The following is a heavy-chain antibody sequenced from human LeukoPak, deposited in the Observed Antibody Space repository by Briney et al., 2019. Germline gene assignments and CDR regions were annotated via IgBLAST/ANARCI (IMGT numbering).Heavy chain of an antibody. D-gene: IGHD5-18*01. CDR2: ISGSGGST. CDR3: AKDPEPMVRSWTLFPPYIAS. J-gene: IGHJ4*02. V-gene: IGHV3-23*01. Sequence: GGSLRLSCAASGFTFSGYAMSWVRQAPGKGLEWVSAISGSGGSTYYADSVKGRFTISRDNSKNTLYLQMNSLRAEDTAVYYCAKDPEPMVRSWTLFPPYIASWGQGTLVTVSS. CDR1: GFTFSGYA.